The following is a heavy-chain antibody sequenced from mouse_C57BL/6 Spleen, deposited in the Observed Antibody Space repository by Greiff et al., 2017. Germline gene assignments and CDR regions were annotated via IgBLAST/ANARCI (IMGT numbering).Heavy chain of an antibody. CDR3: GTKGFAY. CDR1: GYTFTSYW. CDR2: IDPSDSET. J-gene: IGHJ3*01. Sequence: QVQLQQPGAELVRPGSSVKLSCKASGYTFTSYWMHWVKQRPIKGLEWIGNIDPSDSETHYNQKFKNKATLTVDKSSSTAYMQLSSLTSEASAVYYCGTKGFAYWGQGTPVTVSA. V-gene: IGHV1-52*01. D-gene: IGHD1-1*01.